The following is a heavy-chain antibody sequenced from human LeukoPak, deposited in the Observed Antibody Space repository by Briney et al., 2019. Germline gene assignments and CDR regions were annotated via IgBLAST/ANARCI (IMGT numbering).Heavy chain of an antibody. V-gene: IGHV3-11*04. CDR3: ARDGHYYDSSGFMGY. CDR1: GFTFSDYY. CDR2: ISSSGSTR. Sequence: PGGSLRLSCAASGFTFSDYYMSWIRQAPGKGLEWVSYISSSGSTRYYADSVKRRFTISRDNAKNSLYLQMNSLRAEDTAVYYCARDGHYYDSSGFMGYWGQGTLVTVSS. D-gene: IGHD3-22*01. J-gene: IGHJ4*02.